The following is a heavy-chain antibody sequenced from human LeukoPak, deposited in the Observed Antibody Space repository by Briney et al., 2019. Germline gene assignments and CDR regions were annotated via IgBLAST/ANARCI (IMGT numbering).Heavy chain of an antibody. J-gene: IGHJ4*02. CDR3: ARVIAVAGTIGFDY. D-gene: IGHD6-19*01. V-gene: IGHV3-21*01. CDR2: ISSSSSYI. Sequence: PGGSLRLSRAASGFTFSSYSMNWVRQAPGKGLEWVSSISSSSSYIYYADSVKGRFTISRDNAKNSLYLQMNSLRAEDTAVYYCARVIAVAGTIGFDYWGQGTLVTVSS. CDR1: GFTFSSYS.